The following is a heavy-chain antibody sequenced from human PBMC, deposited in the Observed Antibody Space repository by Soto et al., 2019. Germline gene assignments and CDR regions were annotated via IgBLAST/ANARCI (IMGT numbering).Heavy chain of an antibody. J-gene: IGHJ4*02. V-gene: IGHV4-39*01. D-gene: IGHD2-15*01. Sequence: PSETLSLTCTVSGGSISSSSYYWGWIRQPPGKGLEWIGSIYYSGSTYYNPSLKSRVTISVDTSKNQFSLKLSSVTAADTAVYYCARHGRADFFRPGPFDYWGQGTLVTVSS. CDR3: ARHGRADFFRPGPFDY. CDR2: IYYSGST. CDR1: GGSISSSSYY.